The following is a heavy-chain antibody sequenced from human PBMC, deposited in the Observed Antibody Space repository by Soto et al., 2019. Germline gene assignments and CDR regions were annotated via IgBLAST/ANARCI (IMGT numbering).Heavy chain of an antibody. J-gene: IGHJ4*02. V-gene: IGHV3-33*01. D-gene: IGHD3-10*01. CDR2: IWYDGSNK. CDR3: ARGSYGSGSYYENFDY. Sequence: GGSLRLSCAASGFTFSSYGMHWVRQAPGKGLEWVAVIWYDGSNKYYADSVKGRFTISRDNSKKTLYLQMNSLRAEDTAVYYCARGSYGSGSYYENFDYWGQGTLVTVSS. CDR1: GFTFSSYG.